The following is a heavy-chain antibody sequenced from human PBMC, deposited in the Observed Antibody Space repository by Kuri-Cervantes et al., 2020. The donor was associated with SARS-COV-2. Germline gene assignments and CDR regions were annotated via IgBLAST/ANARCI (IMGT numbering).Heavy chain of an antibody. CDR3: ARDLDPNWFDP. J-gene: IGHJ5*02. V-gene: IGHV1-18*04. CDR2: VSAYNGNT. CDR1: GYAFTSYG. Sequence: ASVKVSCKASGYAFTSYGISWVRQAPGQGLEWMGWVSAYNGNTNYAQKLQGRVTMTTDTSTSTAYMELRSLRSDDTAVYYCARDLDPNWFDPWGQGTLVTVSS.